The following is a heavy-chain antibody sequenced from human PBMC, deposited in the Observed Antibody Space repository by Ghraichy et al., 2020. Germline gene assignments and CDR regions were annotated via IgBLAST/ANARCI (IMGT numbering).Heavy chain of an antibody. CDR3: ARLGSSGTYDFDY. Sequence: SQTLSLTCTVSGGSISSSSYYWGWIRQPPGKGLEWIGSIYYSGSTYYNPSLKSRVTISVDTSKNQFSLKLSSVTAADTAVYYCARLGSSGTYDFDYWGQGTLVTVSS. CDR1: GGSISSSSYY. D-gene: IGHD3-10*01. V-gene: IGHV4-39*01. CDR2: IYYSGST. J-gene: IGHJ4*02.